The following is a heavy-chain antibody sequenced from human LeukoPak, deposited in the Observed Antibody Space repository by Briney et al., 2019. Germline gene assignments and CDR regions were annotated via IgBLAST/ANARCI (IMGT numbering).Heavy chain of an antibody. J-gene: IGHJ4*02. D-gene: IGHD7-27*01. V-gene: IGHV3-48*01. CDR3: VRDRNWGFDY. Sequence: GGSLRLSCAASGFTFSTYTMNWVRQAPGKGLEWVSYINTKSKTIYYAGSVKGRFTISRDNAKNSLHLQMNSLRAEDTALYYCVRDRNWGFDYWGQGTLVTVSS. CDR1: GFTFSTYT. CDR2: INTKSKTI.